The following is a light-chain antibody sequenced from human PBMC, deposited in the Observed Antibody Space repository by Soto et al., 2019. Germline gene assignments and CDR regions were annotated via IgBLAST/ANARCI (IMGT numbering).Light chain of an antibody. Sequence: EIVLTQSPATLSLSPGERATLSCRASQSVSSYLAWYQQKPGQAPRLLIYDASNRATGIPARFSGSGSGTDFTLTISRLEPEDFAVYYCQQYGRSSWTFGQGTKVEIK. CDR2: DAS. CDR1: QSVSSY. J-gene: IGKJ1*01. V-gene: IGKV3-11*01. CDR3: QQYGRSSWT.